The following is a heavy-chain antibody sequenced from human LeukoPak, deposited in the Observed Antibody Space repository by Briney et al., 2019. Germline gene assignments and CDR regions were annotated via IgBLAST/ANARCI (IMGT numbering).Heavy chain of an antibody. CDR1: GYTLTELS. D-gene: IGHD3-22*01. V-gene: IGHV1-24*01. CDR2: FDPEEVET. J-gene: IGHJ3*01. CDR3: ATESSGYHYDAFDV. Sequence: ASVKVSCKVSGYTLTELSINWVRQVPGTGLEWMGGFDPEEVETIYAQKFQGRINMTEDTSTDTAYLELRSLSSEDTAIYFCATESSGYHYDAFDVWGQGTMVTVSS.